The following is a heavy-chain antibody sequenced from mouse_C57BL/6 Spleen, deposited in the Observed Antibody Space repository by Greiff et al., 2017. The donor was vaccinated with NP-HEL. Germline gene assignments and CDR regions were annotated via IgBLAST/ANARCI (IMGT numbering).Heavy chain of an antibody. J-gene: IGHJ4*01. Sequence: EVKLQESGPGLVKPSQSLSLTCSVTGYSITSGYYWNWIRQFPGNKLEWMGYISYDGSNNYKPSLKNRISITRDTSKNQCFLKFNSVTTEDTATYYCARRGLLYAMDDRGQGTSVTVSS. CDR1: GYSITSGYY. CDR3: ARRGLLYAMDD. V-gene: IGHV3-6*01. D-gene: IGHD2-13*01. CDR2: ISYDGSN.